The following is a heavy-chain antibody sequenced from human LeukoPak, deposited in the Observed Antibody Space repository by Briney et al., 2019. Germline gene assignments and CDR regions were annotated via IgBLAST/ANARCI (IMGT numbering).Heavy chain of an antibody. CDR2: IRQDGGEK. J-gene: IGHJ4*01. CDR1: GFTFSDYW. D-gene: IGHD6-13*01. CDR3: ARDGTAAGLYFDL. V-gene: IGHV3-7*01. Sequence: GGSLRLSCAVSGFTFSDYWVNWVRQAPGEGLEWVASIRQDGGEKSYVDSVKGRFTISRDNTKNSQYLQMSSLRAEDTAVYYCARDGTAAGLYFDLWGQGTLVTVSS.